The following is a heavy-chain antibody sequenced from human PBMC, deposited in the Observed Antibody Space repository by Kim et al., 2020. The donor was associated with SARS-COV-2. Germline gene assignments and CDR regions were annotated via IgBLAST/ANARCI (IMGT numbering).Heavy chain of an antibody. CDR3: ARVSGYDSYYFDY. V-gene: IGHV1-69*13. CDR2: IIPIFGTA. D-gene: IGHD5-12*01. J-gene: IGHJ4*02. Sequence: SVKVSCKASGGTFSSYAISWVRQAPGQGLEWMGGIIPIFGTANYAQKFQGRVTITADESTSTAYMELSSLRSEDTAVYYCARVSGYDSYYFDYWGQGTLVPVSS. CDR1: GGTFSSYA.